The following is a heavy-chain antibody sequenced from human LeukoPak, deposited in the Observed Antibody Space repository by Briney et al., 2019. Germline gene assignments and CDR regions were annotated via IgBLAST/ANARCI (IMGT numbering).Heavy chain of an antibody. Sequence: PGGSLRLSCAASGFTFSRYDMSWVRQAPGKGLEWVAAISGSGGRTYYPDSVRGRSTISRDNSENTLYLQMNSLRDEDTDVYYCAKDWTGTADAFDIWGQGTMVTVSS. CDR1: GFTFSRYD. V-gene: IGHV3-23*01. D-gene: IGHD1-7*01. CDR3: AKDWTGTADAFDI. CDR2: ISGSGGRT. J-gene: IGHJ3*02.